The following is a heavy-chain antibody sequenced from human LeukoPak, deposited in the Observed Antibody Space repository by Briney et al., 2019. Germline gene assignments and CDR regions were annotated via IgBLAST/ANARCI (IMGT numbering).Heavy chain of an antibody. CDR3: AKHSGSYFIYSIDS. V-gene: IGHV3-23*01. CDR2: ISGSAYNS. D-gene: IGHD1-26*01. Sequence: TAGSLRLSCAASGFTFSSYGLSWVRQAPGKGLEWVSTISGSAYNSYYADPVKRRFTISRDNSANTLYLQMDNLRAEDTALYYCAKHSGSYFIYSIDSWGQGTLVTVSS. J-gene: IGHJ4*02. CDR1: GFTFSSYG.